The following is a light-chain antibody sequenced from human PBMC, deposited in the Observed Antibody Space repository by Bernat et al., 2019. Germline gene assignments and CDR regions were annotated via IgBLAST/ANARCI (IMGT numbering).Light chain of an antibody. V-gene: IGLV3-1*01. CDR1: KLGDTY. Sequence: SYELTQPPSVSVSPGQTASITCSGDKLGDTYACWYQQRPGQSPVLVIYQNTKRPSGIPERFSGSISGNAATLTISGTQAMDEADYFCQAWDSKKTWLFGGGTKLTVV. CDR2: QNT. J-gene: IGLJ3*02. CDR3: QAWDSKKTWL.